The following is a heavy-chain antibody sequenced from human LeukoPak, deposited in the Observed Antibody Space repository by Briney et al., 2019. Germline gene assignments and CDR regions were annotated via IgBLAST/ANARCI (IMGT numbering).Heavy chain of an antibody. CDR2: LYTSGST. D-gene: IGHD4-23*01. CDR1: GGSINNYY. J-gene: IGHJ4*02. CDR3: AGDDGDNSKYFHY. V-gene: IGHV4-4*07. Sequence: PSETLSLTCTVSGGSINNYYWSWIRQPAGKGLEWVGRLYTSGSTTHNPSLKSRATLSVDTSKTQFSLMLSSVTAENTVLYYCAGDDGDNSKYFHYWGQGTLVTVSS.